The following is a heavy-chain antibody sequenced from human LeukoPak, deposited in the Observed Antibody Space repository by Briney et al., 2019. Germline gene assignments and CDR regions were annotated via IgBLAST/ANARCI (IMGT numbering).Heavy chain of an antibody. J-gene: IGHJ3*02. D-gene: IGHD2-15*01. V-gene: IGHV3-21*01. CDR2: ISSSSTYI. CDR3: ARGRWYCSGGSCFTDAVDI. Sequence: GGSLRPSCAASGFTFSSYSMNWVRQAPGKGLEWVSSISSSSTYIYYADSVKGRFTISRDNAKNSLYLQMNSLRAEDTAVYYCARGRWYCSGGSCFTDAVDIWGQGTMVTVSS. CDR1: GFTFSSYS.